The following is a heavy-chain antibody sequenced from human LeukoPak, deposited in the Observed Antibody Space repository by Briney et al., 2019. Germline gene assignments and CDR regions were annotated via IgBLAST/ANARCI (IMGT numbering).Heavy chain of an antibody. J-gene: IGHJ6*02. Sequence: PGGSLRLSCAASGFTVSSNYMSWVRQAPGKGLEWVSVIYSGGSTYYSDSVKGRFTISRDNSKNTLYLQMNSLRAEDTAVYYCARGIDAYGMDVWGQGTTVTVSS. CDR3: ARGIDAYGMDV. CDR2: IYSGGST. V-gene: IGHV3-53*01. D-gene: IGHD3-16*02. CDR1: GFTVSSNY.